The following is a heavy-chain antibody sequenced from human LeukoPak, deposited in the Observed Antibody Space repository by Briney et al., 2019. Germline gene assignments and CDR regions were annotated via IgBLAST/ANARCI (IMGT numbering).Heavy chain of an antibody. CDR1: GFTFNNYA. CDR3: ARDGIVGSPFFKFDY. V-gene: IGHV3-30-3*01. CDR2: ISFDGGNK. D-gene: IGHD1-26*01. Sequence: PGGSLRLSCAASGFTFNNYAIHWVRQAPGKGLEWVAIISFDGGNKYYADSVKGRFTISRDNSKNTLYLQMNSLRAEDTAVYYCARDGIVGSPFFKFDYWGQGTLVTVSS. J-gene: IGHJ4*02.